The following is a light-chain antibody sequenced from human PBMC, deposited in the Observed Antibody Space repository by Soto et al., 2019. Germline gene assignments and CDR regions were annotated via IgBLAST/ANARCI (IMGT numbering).Light chain of an antibody. CDR2: SAS. V-gene: IGKV1-27*01. Sequence: DARMTKSPSSLSGAGGERGTMTCRASQGISNFVAWYQQIAGKVPKLLIHSASTLQSGVPSRFSGSGSGTDFTLTISSLQPEDVAIYYCQKYNSGPLTFGGGTKVDIK. CDR1: QGISNF. CDR3: QKYNSGPLT. J-gene: IGKJ4*01.